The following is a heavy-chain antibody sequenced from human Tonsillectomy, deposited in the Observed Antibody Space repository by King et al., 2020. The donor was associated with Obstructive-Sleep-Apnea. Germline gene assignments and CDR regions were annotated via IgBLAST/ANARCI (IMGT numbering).Heavy chain of an antibody. CDR3: ARAPFIWTDYEQSWYFDL. J-gene: IGHJ2*01. D-gene: IGHD3/OR15-3a*01. CDR1: GFTVSSNY. V-gene: IGHV3-66*01. Sequence: QLVQSGGGLVQPGRSLRLACAASGFTVSSNYMSWVRQAPGKGLELVSVIYSGGSTYYADSVKGRFTISRDNSKDTLYLQMNSLRAEDTAVYYCARAPFIWTDYEQSWYFDLWGRGTLVTVSS. CDR2: IYSGGST.